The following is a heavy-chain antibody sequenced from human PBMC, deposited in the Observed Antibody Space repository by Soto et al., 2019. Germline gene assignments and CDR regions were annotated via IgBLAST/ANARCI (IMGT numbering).Heavy chain of an antibody. CDR3: ARYDPYLSDDCGDPVAFDI. CDR1: GYTFTSYG. CDR2: ISAYNGNT. D-gene: IGHD4-17*01. V-gene: IGHV1-18*01. J-gene: IGHJ3*02. Sequence: QVQLVQSGAEVKKPGASVKVSCKASGYTFTSYGISWVRQAPGQGLEWMGWISAYNGNTNYAQKLQGRVTMTTDTSTSTAYMELRSLRSDYTAVYYCARYDPYLSDDCGDPVAFDICGQGTMVTVSS.